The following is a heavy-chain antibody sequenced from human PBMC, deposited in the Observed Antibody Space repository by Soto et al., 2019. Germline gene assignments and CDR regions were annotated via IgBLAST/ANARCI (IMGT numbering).Heavy chain of an antibody. V-gene: IGHV3-53*01. CDR2: IYSAGST. J-gene: IGHJ4*02. Sequence: GGSLRLSCAASGLTVSSSYMSWVRQAPGKGLQWVSVIYSAGSTYYANSVKGRFTISRDISTNMVYLQMSSLTDEDTAVYYCARASEPEYSSAIFFDIWGQGALVTVYS. CDR1: GLTVSSSY. D-gene: IGHD5-18*01. CDR3: ARASEPEYSSAIFFDI.